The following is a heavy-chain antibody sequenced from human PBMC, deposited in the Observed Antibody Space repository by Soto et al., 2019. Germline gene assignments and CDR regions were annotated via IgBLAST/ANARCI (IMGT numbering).Heavy chain of an antibody. CDR3: ASPQQWLGQRGDFDY. D-gene: IGHD6-19*01. CDR2: IRQDGSDN. CDR1: GFTFSSYW. V-gene: IGHV3-7*05. Sequence: EVQLVESGGGLVQPGGSLRLSCAASGFTFSSYWMSWVRQAPGKGLEWVANIRQDGSDNYYVDSGKGRFTISRDNSKNSLYLQMNSLRAEDTAIYYCASPQQWLGQRGDFDYWGQGTLVTVSS. J-gene: IGHJ4*02.